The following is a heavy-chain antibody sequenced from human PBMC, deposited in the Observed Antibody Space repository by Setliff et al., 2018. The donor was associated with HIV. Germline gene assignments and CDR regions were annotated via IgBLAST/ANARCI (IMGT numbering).Heavy chain of an antibody. CDR3: AREPTGGWFDP. CDR1: GGSFSGYY. Sequence: SETLSLTCAVYGGSFSGYYWSWIRQPPGKGLEWIGEINHSGSTNYNPSLKSRVTISVDTSKNQFSLKLSSATAADTAVYYCAREPTGGWFDPWGQGTLVTVSS. CDR2: INHSGST. V-gene: IGHV4-34*01. J-gene: IGHJ5*02. D-gene: IGHD3-10*01.